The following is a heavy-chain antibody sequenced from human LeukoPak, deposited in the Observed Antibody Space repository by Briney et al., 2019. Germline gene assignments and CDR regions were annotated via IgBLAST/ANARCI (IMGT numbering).Heavy chain of an antibody. J-gene: IGHJ4*02. CDR1: GYSFNSFW. Sequence: ESLNIYCRCSGYSFNSFWIGWVRQLPGKGLEWMGIFYPGYSDTRYSPSFQSQVAISADKSTNTDFLQWSSLKAADSSMYYCARLRTYGDYALNYWGQGTLVTVSS. CDR2: FYPGYSDT. CDR3: ARLRTYGDYALNY. D-gene: IGHD4-17*01. V-gene: IGHV5-51*01.